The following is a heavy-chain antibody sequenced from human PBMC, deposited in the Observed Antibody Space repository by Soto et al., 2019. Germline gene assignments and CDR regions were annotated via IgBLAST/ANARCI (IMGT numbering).Heavy chain of an antibody. J-gene: IGHJ6*02. V-gene: IGHV5-10-1*02. CDR3: ARQYEFDYYYGMDV. CDR1: GYSITSYL. CDR2: VAPSYSYT. D-gene: IGHD3-3*01. Sequence: PGGSLKISCKGSGYSITSYLISWVRQMPVKGVECRVRVAPSYSYTNYSPSFQGHVTISADKSISTDYLHCISLNGTSTSMYYCARQYEFDYYYGMDVWGHGTKVTVSS.